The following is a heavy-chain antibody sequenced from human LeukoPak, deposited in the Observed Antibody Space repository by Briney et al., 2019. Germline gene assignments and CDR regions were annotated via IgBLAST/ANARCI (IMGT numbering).Heavy chain of an antibody. J-gene: IGHJ4*02. D-gene: IGHD3-10*01. CDR1: GYSISSGYY. CDR3: ARRGSGDY. Sequence: SSETLSLTCAVSGYSISSGYYWGWIRQPPGKGLEWIGSIYHSGSTYYNPSLKSRVTISVDTSKNQFSLKLSSVTAADTAVYYCARRGSGDYWGQGTLVTVSS. V-gene: IGHV4-38-2*01. CDR2: IYHSGST.